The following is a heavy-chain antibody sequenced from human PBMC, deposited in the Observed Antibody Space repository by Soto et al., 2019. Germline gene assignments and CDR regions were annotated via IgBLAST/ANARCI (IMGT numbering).Heavy chain of an antibody. CDR1: GFTFSTYA. D-gene: IGHD5-12*01. CDR2: ISGSGDTT. V-gene: IGHV3-23*01. CDR3: AKVKTWTYLDY. Sequence: GGSLRLSCAASGFTFSTYAMTWVRQAPGRGLEWVSSISGSGDTTYYADSVKGRLTISRDNSKNTLYLQMNSLRAEDTAVYYCAKVKTWTYLDYWGQGTLVTVSS. J-gene: IGHJ4*02.